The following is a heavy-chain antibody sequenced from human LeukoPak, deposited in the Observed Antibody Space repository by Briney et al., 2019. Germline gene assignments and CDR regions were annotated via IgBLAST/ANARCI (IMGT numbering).Heavy chain of an antibody. CDR2: INPKSGGT. Sequence: ASVKVSCKASGYTFTSYGISWVRQAPGQGLEWVGWINPKSGGTDSAQRLQGRVTLTTDTSIATAYMYLSRLTSDDTAVYFCARGTVGSYSSVHDWGQGSLVTVSS. D-gene: IGHD1-26*01. J-gene: IGHJ1*01. CDR3: ARGTVGSYSSVHD. V-gene: IGHV1-2*02. CDR1: GYTFTSYG.